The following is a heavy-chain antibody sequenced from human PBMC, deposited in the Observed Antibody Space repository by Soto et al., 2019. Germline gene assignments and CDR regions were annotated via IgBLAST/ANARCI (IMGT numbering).Heavy chain of an antibody. V-gene: IGHV6-1*01. D-gene: IGHD2-2*01. J-gene: IGHJ5*02. CDR3: AKTTYQLLFPWFDP. Sequence: LTCAISGDSVSSNSAAWNWIRQSPSRGLEWLGRTYYRSKWYNDYAVSVKSRITINPDTSKNQFSLQLNSVTPEDTAVYYCAKTTYQLLFPWFDPWGQGTLVTVSS. CDR2: TYYRSKWYN. CDR1: GDSVSSNSAA.